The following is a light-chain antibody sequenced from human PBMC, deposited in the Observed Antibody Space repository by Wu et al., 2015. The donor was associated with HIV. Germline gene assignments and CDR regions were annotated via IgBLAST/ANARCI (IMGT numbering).Light chain of an antibody. J-gene: IGKJ5*01. CDR1: QDIFTY. V-gene: IGKV1-13*02. CDR2: DAS. CDR3: QQLNSFPLT. Sequence: AIQLTQSPSSLSASIGDRVNITCRASQDIFTYLAWYQQTPGRAPRVLIYDASTSQSGVSSRFSGSGSGADFTLTISGLQRGDFAVYFCQQLNSFPLTFGQGSRLEI.